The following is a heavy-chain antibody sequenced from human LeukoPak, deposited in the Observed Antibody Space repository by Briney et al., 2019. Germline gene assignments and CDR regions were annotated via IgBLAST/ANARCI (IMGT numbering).Heavy chain of an antibody. Sequence: ASVKVSCKASGYTFTTFAMNWVRQAPGQGLEWMGWINTDTGNPTYAQGFTGRFVFSLDTSVSTAYLQISNLKTDDTAVYYCARVWAAAGFFYHFDYWGQGTLVTVSS. CDR1: GYTFTTFA. CDR2: INTDTGNP. V-gene: IGHV7-4-1*02. D-gene: IGHD6-13*01. CDR3: ARVWAAAGFFYHFDY. J-gene: IGHJ4*02.